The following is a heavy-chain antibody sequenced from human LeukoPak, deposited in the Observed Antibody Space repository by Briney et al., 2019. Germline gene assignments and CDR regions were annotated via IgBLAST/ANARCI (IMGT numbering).Heavy chain of an antibody. CDR3: ARDSQLRYYYDSSGYSSNFDY. CDR1: GFTFDDYA. CDR2: ISWNSGSI. V-gene: IGHV3-9*01. Sequence: PGRSLRPSCAASGFTFDDYAMHWVRQTPGKGLEWVSGISWNSGSIGYADSVKGRFTISRDNAKNSLYLQMNSLRSDDTAVYYCARDSQLRYYYDSSGYSSNFDYWGQGTLVTVSS. J-gene: IGHJ4*02. D-gene: IGHD3-22*01.